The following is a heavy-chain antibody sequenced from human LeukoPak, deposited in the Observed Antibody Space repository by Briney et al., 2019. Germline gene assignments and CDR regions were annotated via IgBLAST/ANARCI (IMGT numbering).Heavy chain of an antibody. J-gene: IGHJ6*03. D-gene: IGHD1-7*01. CDR2: ISYDGSNK. Sequence: GGSLRLSCAASGFTFSSYAMHWVRQAPGKGLEWVAVISYDGSNKYYADSVKGRFTISRDNSKNTLYLQMNSLRAEDTAVYYCARLVYDWNYVYYYYYYMDVWGKGTTVTVSS. CDR1: GFTFSSYA. CDR3: ARLVYDWNYVYYYYYYMDV. V-gene: IGHV3-30*04.